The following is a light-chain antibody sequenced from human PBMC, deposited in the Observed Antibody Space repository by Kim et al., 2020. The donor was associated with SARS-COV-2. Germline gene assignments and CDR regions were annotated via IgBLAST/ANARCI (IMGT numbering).Light chain of an antibody. CDR3: QSSDSSNLHVV. J-gene: IGLJ2*01. V-gene: IGLV6-57*03. CDR2: EDK. CDR1: GGSIASSY. Sequence: TMPCTRSGGSIASSYVQWYQQRPGSAPTTLIYEDKQRPSGVPDRFSGSIDSSSNSASLTISGLKTEDEADYYCQSSDSSNLHVVFGGGTQLTVL.